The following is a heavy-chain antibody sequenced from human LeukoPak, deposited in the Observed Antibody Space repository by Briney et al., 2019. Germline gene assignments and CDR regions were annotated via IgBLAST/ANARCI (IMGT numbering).Heavy chain of an antibody. D-gene: IGHD3-9*01. CDR2: ISYDGSNK. CDR3: AREGWVLTGYYQDY. V-gene: IGHV3-30*04. Sequence: GGSLRLSCAASGFTFSSYAMHWVRQAPGKGLEWVAVISYDGSNKYYADSVKGRFTISRDNSKNTLYLQMNSLGAEDTAVYYCAREGWVLTGYYQDYWGQGTLVTVSS. J-gene: IGHJ4*02. CDR1: GFTFSSYA.